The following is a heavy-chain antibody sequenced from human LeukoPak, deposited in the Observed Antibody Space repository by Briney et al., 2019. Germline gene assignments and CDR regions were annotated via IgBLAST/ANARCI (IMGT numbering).Heavy chain of an antibody. V-gene: IGHV4-59*01. CDR1: GGSISSYY. CDR2: IYYSGST. Sequence: ASETLSLTCTASGGSISSYYWSWIRQPPGKGLEWIGYIYYSGSTNYNPSLKSRVTISVDTSKNQFSLKLSSVTAADTAVYYCARELWFGELNWFDPWGQGTLVTVSS. J-gene: IGHJ5*02. CDR3: ARELWFGELNWFDP. D-gene: IGHD3-10*01.